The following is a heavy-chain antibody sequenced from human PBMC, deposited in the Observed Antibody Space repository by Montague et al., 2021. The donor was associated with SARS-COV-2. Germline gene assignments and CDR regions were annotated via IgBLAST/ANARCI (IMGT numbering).Heavy chain of an antibody. Sequence: SETLSLTCAVSGGSFSDDYWSWIRQSPGKGLEWIGEVYHSGSTTYNPSVRSRVLISIDTSRSQISLNLSSVTAADTAVYYCARGGIRIGMNRGVRSRPFASWGQGTLVTVSS. D-gene: IGHD3-10*01. CDR3: ARGGIRIGMNRGVRSRPFAS. V-gene: IGHV4-34*01. J-gene: IGHJ5*01. CDR2: VYHSGST. CDR1: GGSFSDDY.